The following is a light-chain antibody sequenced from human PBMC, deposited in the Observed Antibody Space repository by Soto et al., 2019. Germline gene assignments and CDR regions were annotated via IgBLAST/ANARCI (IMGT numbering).Light chain of an antibody. Sequence: EIVLAQSPGTLYMSAVARATLSCRASQSVSSSYLAWYQQKPGQAPRLLIYGASSRATGIPDRFSGSGSGTDFTLTISRLESEDFAVYYWQQYGSSRFTFGQGTRLEIK. J-gene: IGKJ5*01. CDR1: QSVSSSY. CDR3: QQYGSSRFT. V-gene: IGKV3-20*01. CDR2: GAS.